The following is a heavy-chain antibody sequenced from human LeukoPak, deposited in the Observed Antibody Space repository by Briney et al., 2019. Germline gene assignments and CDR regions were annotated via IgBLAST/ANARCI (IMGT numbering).Heavy chain of an antibody. CDR2: INPNSGGT. CDR1: GYTFTGYY. D-gene: IGHD3-22*01. J-gene: IGHJ1*01. Sequence: ASVKVSCKASGYTFTGYYMHWVRRAPGQGLEWMGRINPNSGGTNYAQKFQGRVTMTRDTSISTAYLELSRLRSDDTAVYYCASVPYYDSSGYTEYFQHWGQGTLVTVFS. CDR3: ASVPYYDSSGYTEYFQH. V-gene: IGHV1-2*06.